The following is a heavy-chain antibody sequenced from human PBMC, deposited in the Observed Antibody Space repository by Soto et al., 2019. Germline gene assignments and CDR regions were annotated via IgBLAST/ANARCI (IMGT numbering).Heavy chain of an antibody. CDR1: GYSFTTYG. CDR3: ARESDYGDYVSDY. Sequence: QVHLVQSGTEMRRPGASVKVSCNASGYSFTTYGINWVRQAPGQGLEWMGWISTYNGHTKYGQKFQGRVTMTTDTSTSTVHMELRRLTSADTAVYYCARESDYGDYVSDYWGQGTLVIISS. J-gene: IGHJ4*02. D-gene: IGHD4-17*01. CDR2: ISTYNGHT. V-gene: IGHV1-18*01.